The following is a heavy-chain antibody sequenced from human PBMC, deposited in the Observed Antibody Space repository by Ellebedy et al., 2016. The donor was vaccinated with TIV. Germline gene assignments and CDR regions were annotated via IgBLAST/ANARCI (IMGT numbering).Heavy chain of an antibody. J-gene: IGHJ4*02. CDR3: ARPGKPYAIDY. D-gene: IGHD2-8*01. Sequence: MPSETLSLTCTVSGGSISSYYWSWIRQPPGKGLEWIGYIYYSGSTNYNPSLKSRVTISVDTSKNQFSLKLSSVTAADTAVYYCARPGKPYAIDYWGQGNLVTVSS. CDR1: GGSISSYY. CDR2: IYYSGST. V-gene: IGHV4-59*01.